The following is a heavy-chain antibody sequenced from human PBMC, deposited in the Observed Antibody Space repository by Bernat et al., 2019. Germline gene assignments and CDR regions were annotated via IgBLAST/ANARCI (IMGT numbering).Heavy chain of an antibody. D-gene: IGHD5-12*01. J-gene: IGHJ6*03. V-gene: IGHV1-69*02. CDR3: ARKEATKPGYYYMDV. CDR2: IIPILGIA. Sequence: QVQLVQSGAEVKKPGSSVKVSCKASGGTFSSYTISWVRQAPGQGLEWMGRIIPILGIANYAQKFQGRVTITADESTSTAYMELSSLRSEDTAVYYCARKEATKPGYYYMDVWGKGTTVTVSS. CDR1: GGTFSSYT.